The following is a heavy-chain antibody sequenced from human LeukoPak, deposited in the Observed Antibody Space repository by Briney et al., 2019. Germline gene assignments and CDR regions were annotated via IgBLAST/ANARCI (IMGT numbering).Heavy chain of an antibody. CDR2: INPNSGGT. Sequence: ASVKVSCKASGYTFTGYYMHWVRQAPGQGLEWMGRINPNSGGTNYAQKFQGRVTMTTDTSTSTAYMELRSLRSDDTAVYYRAREMARVCDYWGQGTLVTVSS. D-gene: IGHD5-24*01. J-gene: IGHJ4*02. V-gene: IGHV1-2*06. CDR3: AREMARVCDY. CDR1: GYTFTGYY.